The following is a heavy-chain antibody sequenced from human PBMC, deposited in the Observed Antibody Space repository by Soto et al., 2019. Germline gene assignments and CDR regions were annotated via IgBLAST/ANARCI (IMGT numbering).Heavy chain of an antibody. J-gene: IGHJ5*02. CDR2: ISAYNGNT. CDR1: GYTFTSYG. V-gene: IGHV1-18*01. CDR3: ARVSDWFDP. Sequence: ASGKVSCKASGYTFTSYGISCVRQAPRQGLEWMGWISAYNGNTNYAQKLQGRVTMTTDTSTSTADMELRSLRSDDTAVYYCARVSDWFDPWGQGTLVTVSS.